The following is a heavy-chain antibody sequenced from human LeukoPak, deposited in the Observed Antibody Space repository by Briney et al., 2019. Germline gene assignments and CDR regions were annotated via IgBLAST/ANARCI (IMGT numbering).Heavy chain of an antibody. CDR3: AKGDTTWELPHDC. CDR2: TSGSGGST. D-gene: IGHD1-26*01. CDR1: GFTFSSYG. V-gene: IGHV3-23*01. J-gene: IGHJ4*02. Sequence: GGSLRLSCAASGFTFSSYGMNWVRQAPGKGLEWVSATSGSGGSTYYADSVKGRFTISRDNSKNTLYLQMNSLRAEDTAVYYCAKGDTTWELPHDCWGQGTLVTVSS.